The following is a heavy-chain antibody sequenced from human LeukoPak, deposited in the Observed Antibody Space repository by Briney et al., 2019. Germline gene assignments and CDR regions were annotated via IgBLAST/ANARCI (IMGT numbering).Heavy chain of an antibody. Sequence: SETLSLTCTVSGGSISSSSYYWGWIRQPPGKGLEWLGSISYSGITCYNPSLKSRLTISVDSSKNQFSLRLTSVTAADTAIYYCASGPVDYYTSGSFLKWGQGTMVTVSS. CDR1: GGSISSSSYY. V-gene: IGHV4-39*07. J-gene: IGHJ3*01. CDR3: ASGPVDYYTSGSFLK. CDR2: ISYSGIT. D-gene: IGHD3-10*01.